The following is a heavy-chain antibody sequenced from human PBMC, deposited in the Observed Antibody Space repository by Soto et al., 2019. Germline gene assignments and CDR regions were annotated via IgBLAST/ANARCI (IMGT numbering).Heavy chain of an antibody. Sequence: EVQLVESGGGLVQPGGSLRLSCAASGFTVSSKYMSWVRQAPGKGLDWVSLIQSGGTTYYSDSVKGRLTISRDSSKNLLHLQMNSMRAEHPALYYCASHDILSSGASCYVVPMEVWGKGTTVTVAS. CDR3: ASHDILSSGASCYVVPMEV. CDR1: GFTVSSKY. V-gene: IGHV3-66*04. D-gene: IGHD2-15*01. J-gene: IGHJ6*03. CDR2: IQSGGTT.